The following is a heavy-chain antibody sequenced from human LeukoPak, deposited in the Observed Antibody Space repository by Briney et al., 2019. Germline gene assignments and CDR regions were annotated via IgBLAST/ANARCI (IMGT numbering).Heavy chain of an antibody. Sequence: PSETLSLTCAVYGGSFSGYYWSWIRQPPGKGLEWLGEINHSGSTNYNPSLKSRVTISVDTSKNQFSLKLSSVTAADTAVYYCARGRLVRGVILRYYYYGMDVWGQGTTVTVSS. V-gene: IGHV4-34*01. D-gene: IGHD3-10*01. CDR2: INHSGST. J-gene: IGHJ6*02. CDR1: GGSFSGYY. CDR3: ARGRLVRGVILRYYYYGMDV.